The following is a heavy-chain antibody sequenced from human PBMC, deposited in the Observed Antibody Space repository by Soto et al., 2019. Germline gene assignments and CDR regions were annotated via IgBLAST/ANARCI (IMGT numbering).Heavy chain of an antibody. CDR3: AREGYDFWSGYPKVFDY. V-gene: IGHV1-69*13. CDR1: GGTFSSYA. CDR2: IIPIFGTA. Sequence: ASVKVSCKASGGTFSSYAISWVRQAPGQGLEWMGGIIPIFGTANYAQKFQGRVTITADESTSTAYMELSSLRSEDTAVYYCAREGYDFWSGYPKVFDYWGQGTLVTVSS. J-gene: IGHJ4*02. D-gene: IGHD3-3*01.